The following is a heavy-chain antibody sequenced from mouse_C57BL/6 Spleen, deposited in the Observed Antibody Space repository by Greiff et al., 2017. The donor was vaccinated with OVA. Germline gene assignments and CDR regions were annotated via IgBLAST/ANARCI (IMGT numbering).Heavy chain of an antibody. CDR2: IYPRDGST. CDR3: ARDSSGFIYAMDY. J-gene: IGHJ4*01. V-gene: IGHV1-78*01. D-gene: IGHD3-2*02. Sequence: VKLVESDAELVKPGASVKISCKVSGYTFTDHTIHWMKQRPEQGLEWIGYIYPRDGSTKYNEKFKGKATLTADKSSSTAYMQLNSLTSEDSAVYCCARDSSGFIYAMDYWGQGTSVTVSS. CDR1: GYTFTDHT.